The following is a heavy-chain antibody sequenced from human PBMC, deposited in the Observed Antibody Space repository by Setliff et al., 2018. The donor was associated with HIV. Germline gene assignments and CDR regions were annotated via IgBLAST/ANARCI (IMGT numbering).Heavy chain of an antibody. J-gene: IGHJ5*02. CDR3: ANLWELGA. CDR2: IKQDGSEK. Sequence: GGSLRLSCAASGFTFSSSAMSWVRQAPGKGLEWVANIKQDGSEKYYVESVKGRFTISRDNARTSLFLEMRSLRDEDTAVYLCANLWELGAWGQGTLVTVSS. CDR1: GFTFSSSA. V-gene: IGHV3-7*03. D-gene: IGHD3-16*01.